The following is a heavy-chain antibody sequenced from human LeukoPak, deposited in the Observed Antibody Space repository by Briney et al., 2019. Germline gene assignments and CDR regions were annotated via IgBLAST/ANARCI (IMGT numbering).Heavy chain of an antibody. V-gene: IGHV3-23*01. D-gene: IGHD4-23*01. CDR1: GFTFSSYA. CDR2: ISGSDGRT. Sequence: GGSLRLSCAASGFTFSSYAMSWVRQAPGKGLEWVSAISGSDGRTYYADSVKGRFTISRDNSKNTLYLQMNSLRAEGTAVYYCAKETHDYGGDIGVYWGQGTLVTVSS. CDR3: AKETHDYGGDIGVY. J-gene: IGHJ4*02.